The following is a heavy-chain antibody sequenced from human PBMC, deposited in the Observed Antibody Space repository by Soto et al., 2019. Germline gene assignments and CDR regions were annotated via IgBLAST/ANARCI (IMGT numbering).Heavy chain of an antibody. CDR3: ARVSRRRVILGYYYYYGMDV. V-gene: IGHV4-4*02. J-gene: IGHJ6*02. D-gene: IGHD2-2*01. CDR2: IYHSGST. CDR1: GGSISSSNW. Sequence: LLAASETLSLTCAVSGGSISSSNWWSWVRQPPGKGLEWIGEIYHSGSTNYNPSLKSRVTISVDKSKNQFSLKLSSVTAADTAVYYCARVSRRRVILGYYYYYGMDVWGQGTTVTVSS.